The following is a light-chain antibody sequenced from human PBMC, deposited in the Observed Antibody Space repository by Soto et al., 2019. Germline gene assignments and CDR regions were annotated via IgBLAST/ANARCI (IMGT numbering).Light chain of an antibody. Sequence: EIVLTQSPATLSLSPGERATLSCRASQSVSSYLAWYQQKPGQAPRLLIYDASNRATGIPARFSGSGSGTDFTLTISSLVPEDFAVYYCQHRSNWITFGQGTRLEIK. J-gene: IGKJ5*01. CDR1: QSVSSY. V-gene: IGKV3-11*01. CDR2: DAS. CDR3: QHRSNWIT.